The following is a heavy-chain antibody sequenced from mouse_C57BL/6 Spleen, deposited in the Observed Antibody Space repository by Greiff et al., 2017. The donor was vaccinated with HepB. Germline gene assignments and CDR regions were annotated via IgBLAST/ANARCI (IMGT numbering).Heavy chain of an antibody. CDR2: ISIGCSYT. CDR1: GFSFSSYV. Sequence: EVQGVESGGDLLKPGGSLKLSCSASGFSFSSYVMSWVRQPPDTRLEWVATISIGCSYTYYPDSVKGLFTISRDNATNTLYVQMSSLKTEDTAMYYCARYAMDYWGQGTSVTVSS. V-gene: IGHV5-6*01. CDR3: ARYAMDY. J-gene: IGHJ4*01.